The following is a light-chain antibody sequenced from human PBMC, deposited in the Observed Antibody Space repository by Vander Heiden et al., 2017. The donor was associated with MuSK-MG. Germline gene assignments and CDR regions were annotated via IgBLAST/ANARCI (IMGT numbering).Light chain of an antibody. V-gene: IGLV5-39*01. J-gene: IGLJ3*02. Sequence: QPVLTQLTSLSASPGASARFTCTLRSYINVGPYRIYWYQQKPVSLPRYLLKHQVYADKQQGSGVPSRFSGSKDASTTAVPIIISELQSEDDYYYSSGDWYRKTWVFGGGTKLTVL. CDR3: GDWYRKTWV. CDR2: HQVYADK. CDR1: SYINVGPYR.